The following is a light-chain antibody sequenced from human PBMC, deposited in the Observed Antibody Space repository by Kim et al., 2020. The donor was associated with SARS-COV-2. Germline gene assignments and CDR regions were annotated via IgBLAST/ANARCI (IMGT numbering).Light chain of an antibody. V-gene: IGKV3-20*01. Sequence: EIVLTQSPGTLSLSLGERATLSCRASQSVSSSYLAWYQQKPGQAPRLLIYGASSRATGIPDRFSGSGSGTDFTLSISRLEPEDFAVYYCQQYGSLLWTFGQGTKVDFK. CDR1: QSVSSSY. J-gene: IGKJ1*01. CDR2: GAS. CDR3: QQYGSLLWT.